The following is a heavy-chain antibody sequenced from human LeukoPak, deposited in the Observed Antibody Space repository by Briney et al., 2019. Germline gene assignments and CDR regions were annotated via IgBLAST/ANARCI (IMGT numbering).Heavy chain of an antibody. CDR2: ISGSGDST. V-gene: IGHV3-23*01. CDR1: GFTFSSYA. D-gene: IGHD4-17*01. CDR3: ARGGEDGDYSGYYYYYMDV. Sequence: GGSLRLSCAASGFTFSSYAMSWVRQAPGKGLEWVSAISGSGDSTYYADSVKGRFTISRDNSKNTLYLQMNSLRAEDTAVYYCARGGEDGDYSGYYYYYMDVWGKGTTVTVSS. J-gene: IGHJ6*03.